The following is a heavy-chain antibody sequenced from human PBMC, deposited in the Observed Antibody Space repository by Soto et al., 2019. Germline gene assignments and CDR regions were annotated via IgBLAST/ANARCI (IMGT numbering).Heavy chain of an antibody. J-gene: IGHJ4*02. Sequence: QVQLVQSGAEVKKPGSSVKVSCKASGGTFSSYAISWVRQAPGQGLEWMGGIIPIFGTANYAQKFQGRVTITADESTSTAYMELSSLRSEDTAVYYCAREGGYCSGGSCYDHYFDYWGQGTLVTVSS. V-gene: IGHV1-69*01. CDR1: GGTFSSYA. D-gene: IGHD2-15*01. CDR2: IIPIFGTA. CDR3: AREGGYCSGGSCYDHYFDY.